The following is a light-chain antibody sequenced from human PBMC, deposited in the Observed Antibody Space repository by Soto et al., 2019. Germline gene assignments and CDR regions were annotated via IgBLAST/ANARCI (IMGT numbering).Light chain of an antibody. CDR2: KAS. J-gene: IGKJ1*01. Sequence: DIQMTQSPSTLSASVGDRVTMSCRASQSISTWLAWYQQKPGKAPKLLIYKASVLESGVPSRFSGSGSGTEFTLTISSLQPDDFATYYCQQYNGYGRFGQGTKVDIK. V-gene: IGKV1-5*03. CDR1: QSISTW. CDR3: QQYNGYGR.